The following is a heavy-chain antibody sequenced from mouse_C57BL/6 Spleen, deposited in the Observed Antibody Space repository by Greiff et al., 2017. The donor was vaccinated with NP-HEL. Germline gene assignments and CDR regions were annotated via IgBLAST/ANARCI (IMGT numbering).Heavy chain of an antibody. CDR3: TSEGDGYYVPFAY. Sequence: VQLQQSGTVLARPGASVKMSCKTSGYTFTSYWMHWVKQRPGQGLEWIGAIYPGNSDTSYNQKFKGKAKLTAVTSARTAYMELSSLTNEDSAVYYCTSEGDGYYVPFAYWGQGTLVTVSA. J-gene: IGHJ3*01. V-gene: IGHV1-5*01. CDR1: GYTFTSYW. D-gene: IGHD2-3*01. CDR2: IYPGNSDT.